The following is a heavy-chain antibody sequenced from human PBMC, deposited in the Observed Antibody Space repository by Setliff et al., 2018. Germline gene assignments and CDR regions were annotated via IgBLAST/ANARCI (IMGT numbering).Heavy chain of an antibody. CDR1: GYTFSSYA. CDR3: ARGGIAVAGTPD. D-gene: IGHD6-19*01. J-gene: IGHJ4*02. V-gene: IGHV1-8*03. Sequence: ASVKVSCKASGYTFSSYAISWVRQAPGQGLEWMGCMNPNSGNTGYAQKFQGRVTITRDTSASTAYMELSSLRSEDTAVYYCARGGIAVAGTPDWGQGTLVTVSS. CDR2: MNPNSGNT.